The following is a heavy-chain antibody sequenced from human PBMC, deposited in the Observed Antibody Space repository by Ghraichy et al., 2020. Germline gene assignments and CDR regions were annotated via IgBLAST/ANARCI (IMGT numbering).Heavy chain of an antibody. CDR1: GFTFSSYA. Sequence: GESLNISCAASGFTFSSYAMSWVRQAPGKGLEWVSAISGSGGSTYYADSVKGRFTISRDNSKNTLYLQMNSLRAEDTAVYYCAKDLGEDFDYWGQGTLVTVSS. CDR3: AKDLGEDFDY. CDR2: ISGSGGST. J-gene: IGHJ4*02. D-gene: IGHD3-16*01. V-gene: IGHV3-23*01.